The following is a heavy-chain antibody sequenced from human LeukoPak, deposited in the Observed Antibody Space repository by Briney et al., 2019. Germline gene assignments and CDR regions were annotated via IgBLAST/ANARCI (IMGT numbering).Heavy chain of an antibody. J-gene: IGHJ4*02. D-gene: IGHD4-17*01. CDR3: AREEVMTTVTTFDY. CDR2: IIPIFGTA. Sequence: SVKVSCKASGGTFSSYAISWVRQAPGQGLEWMGWIIPIFGTANYAQKFQGRVTITADESTSTAYMELSSLRSEDTAVYYCAREEVMTTVTTFDYWGQGTLVTVSS. CDR1: GGTFSSYA. V-gene: IGHV1-69*01.